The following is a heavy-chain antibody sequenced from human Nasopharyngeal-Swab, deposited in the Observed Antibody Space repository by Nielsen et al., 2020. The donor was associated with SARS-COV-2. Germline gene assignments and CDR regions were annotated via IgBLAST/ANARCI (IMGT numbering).Heavy chain of an antibody. J-gene: IGHJ3*02. CDR2: INSDGTRT. V-gene: IGHV3-74*01. D-gene: IGHD3-16*01. CDR1: EFAFSSYW. Sequence: GGSLRLSCAASEFAFSSYWMHWVRKAPEKGLVWVSRINSDGTRTNYADSVKGRFTISRDNAKNTLYLQMNSLRAEDTAVYYCARVDVHDAFDIWGQGTMVTVSS. CDR3: ARVDVHDAFDI.